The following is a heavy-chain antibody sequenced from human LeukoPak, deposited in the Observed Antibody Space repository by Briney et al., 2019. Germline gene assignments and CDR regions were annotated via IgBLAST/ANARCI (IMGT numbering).Heavy chain of an antibody. CDR1: GFTFSSYW. J-gene: IGHJ6*03. CDR3: ARLTVYSSSWLAYYMDV. V-gene: IGHV3-7*01. Sequence: PGGSLRLSCAASGFTFSSYWMTWVRQAPRKGLEWVANIKGDGSDKHYVDSVKGRLTISRDNAKNSLFLEMNSPRAEDTAVYYCARLTVYSSSWLAYYMDVWGKGTTVTVSS. CDR2: IKGDGSDK. D-gene: IGHD6-13*01.